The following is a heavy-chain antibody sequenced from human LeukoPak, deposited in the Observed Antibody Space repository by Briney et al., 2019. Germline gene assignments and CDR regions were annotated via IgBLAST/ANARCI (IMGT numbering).Heavy chain of an antibody. D-gene: IGHD3-10*01. CDR2: INHSGST. J-gene: IGHJ5*02. CDR3: ARGGRRITMVRGVGALGVFDP. V-gene: IGHV4-34*01. Sequence: PSETLSLTCTVSGGSISSYYWSWIRQPPGKGLEWIGEINHSGSTNYNPSLKSRVTISVDTSKNQFSLKLSSVTAADTAVYYCARGGRRITMVRGVGALGVFDPWGQGTLVTVSS. CDR1: GGSISSYY.